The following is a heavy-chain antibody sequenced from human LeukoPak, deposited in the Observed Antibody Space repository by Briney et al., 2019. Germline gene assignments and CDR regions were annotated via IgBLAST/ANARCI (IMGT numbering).Heavy chain of an antibody. J-gene: IGHJ3*02. V-gene: IGHV4-39*01. Sequence: SETLSLTCAVYGGSFSGYYWGWIRQPPGKGLEWIGSIYYSGSTYYNPSLKSRVTISVDTSKNQFSLKLSSVTAADTAVYYCARHPDEPQYYDFWSGYYTPGGAFDIWGQGTMVTVSS. CDR1: GGSFSGYY. CDR2: IYYSGST. D-gene: IGHD3-3*01. CDR3: ARHPDEPQYYDFWSGYYTPGGAFDI.